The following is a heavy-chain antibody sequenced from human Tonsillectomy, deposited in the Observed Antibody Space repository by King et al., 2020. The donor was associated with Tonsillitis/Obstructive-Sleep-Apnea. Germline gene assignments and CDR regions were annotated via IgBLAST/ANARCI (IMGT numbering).Heavy chain of an antibody. CDR1: GFTFSSYG. D-gene: IGHD2-2*01. J-gene: IGHJ5*02. V-gene: IGHV3-30*18. CDR2: ISYDGSNK. CDR3: AKDLMDYQRRENNWFDP. Sequence: QLVQSGGGVVQPGRSLRLSCAASGFTFSSYGMHWVRQAPGKGLEWVAVISYDGSNKYYADSVKGRFTISRDNSKSTMYLQMNSLRAEDTAVYYCAKDLMDYQRRENNWFDPWGQGTLVTVSS.